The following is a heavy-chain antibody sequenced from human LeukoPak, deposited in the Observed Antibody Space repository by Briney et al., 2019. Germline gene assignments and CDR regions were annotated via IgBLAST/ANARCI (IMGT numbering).Heavy chain of an antibody. D-gene: IGHD3-22*01. J-gene: IGHJ6*02. CDR3: AKDYDDSRGGYYYGMDV. CDR2: ISYDGSNK. CDR1: GFTFSSYG. V-gene: IGHV3-30*18. Sequence: GGSLRLSCAASGFTFSSYGMHWVRQAPGKGLEWVAVISYDGSNKYYADSVKGRFTISRDNSKNTLYLQMNSLRAEDTAVYYCAKDYDDSRGGYYYGMDVWGQGTTVTVSS.